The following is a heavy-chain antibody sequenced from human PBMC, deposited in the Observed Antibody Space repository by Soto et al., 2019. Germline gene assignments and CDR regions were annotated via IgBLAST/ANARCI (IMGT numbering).Heavy chain of an antibody. CDR3: ARGLWFGALKYYMDV. CDR1: SSSISSSNW. D-gene: IGHD3-10*01. V-gene: IGHV4-4*02. J-gene: IGHJ6*03. Sequence: SETLSLTCDVSSSSISSSNWWNWVRQPPGKGLEWIGEIYHSGSTNYNPSLKSRVTISVDKSKNQFSLKLSSVTAADTAVYYCARGLWFGALKYYMDVWGKGTTVTVSS. CDR2: IYHSGST.